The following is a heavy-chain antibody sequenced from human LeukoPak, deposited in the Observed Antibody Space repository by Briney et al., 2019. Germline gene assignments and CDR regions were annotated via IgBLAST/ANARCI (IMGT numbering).Heavy chain of an antibody. V-gene: IGHV3-30*18. J-gene: IGHJ4*02. CDR2: LSYDGSNI. CDR1: GFTFSSYW. CDR3: AKSLDAQAVADPFDY. D-gene: IGHD6-19*01. Sequence: GGSLRLSCAASGFTFSSYWMSWVRQAPGKGLEWVAVLSYDGSNIYHAASVQGRFTISRDNSKNTLYLQMNSLRAEDTAVYYCAKSLDAQAVADPFDYWGQGTLVTVSS.